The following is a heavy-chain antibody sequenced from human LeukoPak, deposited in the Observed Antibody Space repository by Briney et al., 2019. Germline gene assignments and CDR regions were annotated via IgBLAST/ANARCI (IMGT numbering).Heavy chain of an antibody. CDR1: GYTFSDYW. CDR3: VRQTGGTVITIIDY. V-gene: IGHV5-51*01. CDR2: VYPGDSDT. Sequence: GESPKISCKASGYTFSDYWIGWVRQMPGQGLEWMGIVYPGDSDTRYSPSFQGQVTISADKSINTAYLQWSSLKASDTAIYYCVRQTGGTVITIIDYWGQGTLVTVPS. D-gene: IGHD4-17*01. J-gene: IGHJ4*02.